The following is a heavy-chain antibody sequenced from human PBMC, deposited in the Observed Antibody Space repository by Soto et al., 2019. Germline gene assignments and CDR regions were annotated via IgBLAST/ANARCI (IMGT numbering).Heavy chain of an antibody. CDR1: GGSISSSSHF. J-gene: IGHJ3*02. V-gene: IGHV4-39*01. D-gene: IGHD2-15*01. CDR2: VYYSGNA. Sequence: QLQLQESGPGLVKPSETLSLTCSVSGGSISSSSHFWGWIRQPPGKGLEWIGTVYYSGNAHFSPSLKSRVTISVDTSKNQFSLNLSSVTAADTAVYYCARHENIVVVAAATAFDIWGQGTMVTVSS. CDR3: ARHENIVVVAAATAFDI.